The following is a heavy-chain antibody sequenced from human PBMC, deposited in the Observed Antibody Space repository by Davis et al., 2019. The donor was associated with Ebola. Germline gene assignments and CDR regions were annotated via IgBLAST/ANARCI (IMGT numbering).Heavy chain of an antibody. CDR1: GYTFTNYG. CDR2: ISGFNGNT. CDR3: AREGSSGWKGYFDY. D-gene: IGHD6-19*01. J-gene: IGHJ4*02. Sequence: AASVKVSCKASGYTFTNYGINWVRQAPGQGLEWMGWISGFNGNTDYAQKFQGRVSMTTDTSTTTAYMELRSLRSDDTAVYYCAREGSSGWKGYFDYWGQGTLVAVSS. V-gene: IGHV1-18*01.